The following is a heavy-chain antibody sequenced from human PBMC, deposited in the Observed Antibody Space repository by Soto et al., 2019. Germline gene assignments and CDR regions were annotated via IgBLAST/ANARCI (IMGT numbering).Heavy chain of an antibody. CDR3: ARGRLVRGVKRLDWFDP. D-gene: IGHD3-10*01. Sequence: ASVKVSCKASGYTFTAYYMHWVRQAPGQGLEWMGSINPNSGGSNYAQQFQGRVTMTRDTSITTAYMELNRLRSDDTAIYYCARGRLVRGVKRLDWFDPWGQGTLVTVS. CDR2: INPNSGGS. V-gene: IGHV1-2*02. J-gene: IGHJ5*02. CDR1: GYTFTAYY.